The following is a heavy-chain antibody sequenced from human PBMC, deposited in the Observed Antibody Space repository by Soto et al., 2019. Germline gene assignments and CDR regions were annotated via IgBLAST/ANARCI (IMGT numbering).Heavy chain of an antibody. CDR3: AKMVTWDSSGYYQGGFDC. CDR2: IYYAGTT. CDR1: GGSINNYY. Sequence: SETLSLTCTVSGGSINNYYWSWIRQPPGKGLEFIGYIYYAGTTTYNPSLKSRVTISVDTSKNQFSLKLSSVTAADTAVYYCAKMVTWDSSGYYQGGFDCWGQGTLVTVSS. D-gene: IGHD3-22*01. J-gene: IGHJ4*02. V-gene: IGHV4-59*08.